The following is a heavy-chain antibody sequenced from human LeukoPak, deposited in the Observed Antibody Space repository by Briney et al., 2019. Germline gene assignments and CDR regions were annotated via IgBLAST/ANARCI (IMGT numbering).Heavy chain of an antibody. V-gene: IGHV4-39*07. CDR3: ARVRRLLSVSDAFDI. Sequence: PSETLSLTCTVSSGSISSSTYYWGWIRQPPGKGLEWIGTIYYTGSTYYNPSLKSRVTISVDTSKNQFSLKLSSVTAADTAVYYCARVRRLLSVSDAFDIWGQGTMVTVSS. CDR2: IYYTGST. D-gene: IGHD3-3*01. J-gene: IGHJ3*02. CDR1: SGSISSSTYY.